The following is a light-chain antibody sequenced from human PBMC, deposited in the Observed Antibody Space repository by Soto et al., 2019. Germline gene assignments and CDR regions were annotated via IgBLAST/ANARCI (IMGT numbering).Light chain of an antibody. CDR3: LQDYTYPLT. Sequence: IQMTQSPSSLSASVGDRVTITCRASQGIKNDLGWYQQKPGKAPKLLIYAASSLQSGVPSRFSGSGSGTDFTLTISSLQPDDFAAYYCLQDYTYPLTFGQGTKVDIK. J-gene: IGKJ1*01. CDR2: AAS. CDR1: QGIKND. V-gene: IGKV1-6*01.